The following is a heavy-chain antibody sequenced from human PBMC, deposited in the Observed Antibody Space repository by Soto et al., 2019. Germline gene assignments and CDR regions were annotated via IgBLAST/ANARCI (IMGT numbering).Heavy chain of an antibody. D-gene: IGHD5-18*01. CDR3: ARESTAMANYYYGMDV. CDR1: GGTFSSYA. J-gene: IGHJ6*02. Sequence: ASVKVSCKASGGTFSSYAITWVRQAPGQGLEWMGGIIPIFGTANYAQKFQGRVTITADESTSTAYMELSSLRSEDTAVYYCARESTAMANYYYGMDVWGQGTTVTVSS. CDR2: IIPIFGTA. V-gene: IGHV1-69*13.